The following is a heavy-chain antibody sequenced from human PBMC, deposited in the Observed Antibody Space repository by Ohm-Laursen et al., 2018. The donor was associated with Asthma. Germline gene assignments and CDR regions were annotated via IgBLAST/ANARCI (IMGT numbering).Heavy chain of an antibody. CDR3: ARGRYFDTVGYFDY. D-gene: IGHD3-9*01. CDR1: GFTFSSYA. Sequence: SLRLACAASGFTFSSYAMHWVRQAPGKGLEWVAVISYDGSNKYYADSVKGRFTFSRDDSKNTLFLQMNSLRTEDTAVYYCARGRYFDTVGYFDYWGQGTLVTVSS. V-gene: IGHV3-30-3*01. CDR2: ISYDGSNK. J-gene: IGHJ4*02.